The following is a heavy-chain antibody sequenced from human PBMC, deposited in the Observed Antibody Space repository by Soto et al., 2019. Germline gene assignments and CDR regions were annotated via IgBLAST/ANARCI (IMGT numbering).Heavy chain of an antibody. V-gene: IGHV1-18*01. J-gene: IGHJ4*02. Sequence: QVQLMQSGAEVKQPGASVKVSCKASGYTFTNYGFSWVRQAPGQGLELMGWISAYNGDTNFAQKFQGRVTLTTDTSTSTAYMELRSLRSDDTAVYYCARSGRYYGGDTAYWGQGTLVTVSS. CDR2: ISAYNGDT. D-gene: IGHD2-21*02. CDR1: GYTFTNYG. CDR3: ARSGRYYGGDTAY.